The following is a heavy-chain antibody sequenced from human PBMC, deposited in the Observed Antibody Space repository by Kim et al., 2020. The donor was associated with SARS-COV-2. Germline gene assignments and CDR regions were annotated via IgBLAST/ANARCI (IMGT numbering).Heavy chain of an antibody. J-gene: IGHJ3*02. V-gene: IGHV3-11*06. CDR1: GFTFSDYY. Sequence: GGSLRLSCAASGFTFSDYYMSWIRQAPGKGLEWVSYISSSSSYTNYADSVKGRFTISRDNAKNSLYLQMNSLRAEDTAVYYCARDITIAARESDAFDIWGQGTMVTVSS. CDR2: ISSSSSYT. D-gene: IGHD6-6*01. CDR3: ARDITIAARESDAFDI.